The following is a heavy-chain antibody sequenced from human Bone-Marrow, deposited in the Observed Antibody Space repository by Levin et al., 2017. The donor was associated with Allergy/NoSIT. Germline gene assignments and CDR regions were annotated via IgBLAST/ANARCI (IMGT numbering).Heavy chain of an antibody. Sequence: SCAASGFTFSSYGMHWVRQAPGKGLEWVALIWYDATNIYYADSVKGRFTISRDNSKNTLYLQMNSLRAEDTAVYYCAREGAAAPGHYYFDYWGQGSLITVSS. CDR3: AREGAAAPGHYYFDY. CDR2: IWYDATNI. D-gene: IGHD6-13*01. J-gene: IGHJ4*02. CDR1: GFTFSSYG. V-gene: IGHV3-33*01.